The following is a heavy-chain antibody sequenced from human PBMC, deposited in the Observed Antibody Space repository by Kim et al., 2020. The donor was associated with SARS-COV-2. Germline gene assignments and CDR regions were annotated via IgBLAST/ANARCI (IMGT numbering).Heavy chain of an antibody. Sequence: KHAQKFQGSVTITADESTSTAYMELSSLRSEDTAVYYCARGAYYYGMDVWGQGTTVTVSS. V-gene: IGHV1-69*01. J-gene: IGHJ6*02. CDR3: ARGAYYYGMDV.